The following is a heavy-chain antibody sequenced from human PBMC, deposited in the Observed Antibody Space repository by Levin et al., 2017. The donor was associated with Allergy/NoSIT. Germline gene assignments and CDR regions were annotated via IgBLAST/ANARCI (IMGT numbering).Heavy chain of an antibody. CDR3: ARVYDDILTGYGDWFDP. Sequence: GESLKISCKASGYTFTGYYMHWVRQAPGQGLEWMGRINPNSGGTNYAQKFQGRVTMTRDTSISTAYMELSRLRSDDTAVYYCARVYDDILTGYGDWFDPWGQGTLVTVSS. CDR1: GYTFTGYY. V-gene: IGHV1-2*06. D-gene: IGHD3-9*01. CDR2: INPNSGGT. J-gene: IGHJ5*02.